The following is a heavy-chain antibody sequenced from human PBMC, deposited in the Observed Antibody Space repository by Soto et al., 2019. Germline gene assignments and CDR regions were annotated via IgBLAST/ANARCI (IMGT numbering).Heavy chain of an antibody. D-gene: IGHD3-22*01. CDR3: ALSSGYYRYFDY. Sequence: PSETLSLTCTVSGGSISSYYWSWIRQPPGKGLEWIGYIYYSGSTNYNPSLRSRVTISVDTSKNQFSLKLSSVTAADTAVYYCALSSGYYRYFDYWGHGTLVTVS. CDR2: IYYSGST. J-gene: IGHJ4*01. V-gene: IGHV4-59*01. CDR1: GGSISSYY.